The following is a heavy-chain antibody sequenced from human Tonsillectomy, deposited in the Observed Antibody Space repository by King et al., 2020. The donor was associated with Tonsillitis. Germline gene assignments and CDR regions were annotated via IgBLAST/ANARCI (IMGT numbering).Heavy chain of an antibody. CDR1: GGTFSNYA. J-gene: IGHJ4*02. CDR3: ARPDGICYDSSGYYSLDY. D-gene: IGHD3-22*01. V-gene: IGHV1-69*01. CDR2: IIPIFGTA. Sequence: QLVQSGAEVKKPGSSVKVSCKASGGTFSNYAISWVRQAPGQGLEWMGGIIPIFGTANYAQKFQGRVTITADESTSTAYMELSSLRSEDTAVYYCARPDGICYDSSGYYSLDYWGQGTLVTVSS.